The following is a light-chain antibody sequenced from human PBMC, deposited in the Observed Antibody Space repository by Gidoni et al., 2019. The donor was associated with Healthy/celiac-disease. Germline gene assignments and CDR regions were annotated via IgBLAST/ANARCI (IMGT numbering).Light chain of an antibody. J-gene: IGLJ2*01. Sequence: QSALTQPASVSGSPGQSITISCTGTSSDVGGYNYVSWYQQHPGKAPKLMIYEVSNRPSGVPDRFSGSQSGNTASLTISGLQAEDEADYYCSSYTSSSTLVVFGGGTKLTVL. CDR3: SSYTSSSTLVV. CDR1: SSDVGGYNY. CDR2: EVS. V-gene: IGLV2-14*01.